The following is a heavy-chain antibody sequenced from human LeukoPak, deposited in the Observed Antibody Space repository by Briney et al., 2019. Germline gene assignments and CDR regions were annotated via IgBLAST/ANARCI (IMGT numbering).Heavy chain of an antibody. Sequence: SETLSLTCTVSGGFISSSSYNWGWIRQPPGKGLEWIGSIYYSGSTSYNPSLKSRVTISVDTSKNQFSLKLSSVTAADTAVYYRPRAYYECFVFCGQGTLVTVSS. V-gene: IGHV4-39*07. CDR2: IYYSGST. J-gene: IGHJ4*02. CDR1: GGFISSSSYN. D-gene: IGHD3-22*01. CDR3: PRAYYECFVF.